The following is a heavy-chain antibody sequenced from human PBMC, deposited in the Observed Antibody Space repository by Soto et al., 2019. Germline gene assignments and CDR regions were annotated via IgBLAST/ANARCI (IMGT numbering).Heavy chain of an antibody. J-gene: IGHJ4*02. Sequence: PGGSLRLSCAASGFTFSSYAMSWVRQAPGKGLEWVSAISGSGGSTYYADSVKGRFTISRGNSKNTLYLQMNSLRAEDTAVYYCAKDGRTMIVVPTFYFDYWGQGTLVTVSS. CDR1: GFTFSSYA. D-gene: IGHD3-22*01. CDR3: AKDGRTMIVVPTFYFDY. CDR2: ISGSGGST. V-gene: IGHV3-23*01.